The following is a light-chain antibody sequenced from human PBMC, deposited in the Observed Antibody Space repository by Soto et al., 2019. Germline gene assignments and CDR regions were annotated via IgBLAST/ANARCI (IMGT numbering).Light chain of an antibody. CDR1: QSVTSN. V-gene: IGKV3-20*01. J-gene: IGKJ5*01. CDR3: QQHGSSPIT. Sequence: EIVLTQSQATLSVSPGERPTLSSRARQSVTSNLAWYQQKPGQAPRLLIYGASSRATGIPDRFSGSGSGTDFTLTISRLEPEDFAVYYCQQHGSSPITFGQGTRLEIK. CDR2: GAS.